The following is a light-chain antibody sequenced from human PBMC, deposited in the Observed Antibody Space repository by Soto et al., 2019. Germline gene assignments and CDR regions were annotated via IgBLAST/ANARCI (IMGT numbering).Light chain of an antibody. CDR3: SSDTSSSTLEV. CDR1: SSDVGGYNY. V-gene: IGLV2-14*01. J-gene: IGLJ1*01. Sequence: QSALTQPASVSGSPGQSITISCTGTSSDVGGYNYVSWYQQHPGKDPKLMIYDVSNRPSGVSNRFSGSKSGNTASLTISGLQAEDEADYYCSSDTSSSTLEVFGTGTKVTVL. CDR2: DVS.